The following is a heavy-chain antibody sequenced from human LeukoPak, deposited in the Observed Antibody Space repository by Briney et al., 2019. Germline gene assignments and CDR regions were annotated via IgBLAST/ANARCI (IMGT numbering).Heavy chain of an antibody. Sequence: GGSLRLSCAASGFTFNTYAMSWVRQAPGKGLEWVSAISPSGGTRNYADSVKGRFTISRDNSKNTLYLQMNSLRAEDTAVYYCARAGTERGYSYGFFDYWGQGTLVTVSS. CDR2: ISPSGGTR. D-gene: IGHD5-18*01. CDR1: GFTFNTYA. CDR3: ARAGTERGYSYGFFDY. V-gene: IGHV3-23*01. J-gene: IGHJ4*02.